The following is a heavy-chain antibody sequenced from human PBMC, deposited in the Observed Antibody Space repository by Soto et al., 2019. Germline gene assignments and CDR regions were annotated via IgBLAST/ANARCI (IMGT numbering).Heavy chain of an antibody. CDR3: ASPESS. CDR2: ITPILGIA. V-gene: IGHV1-69*02. D-gene: IGHD3-10*01. Sequence: QVQLVQSGAEVKKPGSSVKVSCRASGGTFSSYPINWVRQAPGQGLEWMGRITPILGIANYAQKFQGRVTITADKSTSTAYMELSSLRSGDTAVYYCASPESSWGQGTLVTFSS. CDR1: GGTFSSYP. J-gene: IGHJ5*02.